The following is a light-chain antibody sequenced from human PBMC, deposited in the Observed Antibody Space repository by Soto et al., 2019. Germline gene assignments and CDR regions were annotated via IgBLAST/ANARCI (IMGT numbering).Light chain of an antibody. CDR3: QQYKSFSNT. V-gene: IGKV1-5*01. J-gene: IGKJ2*01. CDR2: DAT. Sequence: DAQLTQSPSTLSASLGDRVTITCRASESISNWLALYQQKPGKAPKVLLYDATSLESGVPSRFSGSRSGTEFTLTIRSLEPDDFATYYCQQYKSFSNTFGQGTKL. CDR1: ESISNW.